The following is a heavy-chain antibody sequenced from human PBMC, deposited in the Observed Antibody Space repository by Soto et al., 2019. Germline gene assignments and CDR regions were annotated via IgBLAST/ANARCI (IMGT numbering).Heavy chain of an antibody. CDR1: GFTLSGSR. V-gene: IGHV3-73*01. CDR2: IRSKADSYAT. J-gene: IGHJ5*02. CDR3: TSQYCGGDCSRVDP. Sequence: GGSLRLSCAASGFTLSGSRIHWVRQASGKGLEWVGRIRSKADSYATAYAASVRGRFTISRDDSKNTAYLQMNSLKTENTAVYYCTSQYCGGDCSRVDPWGQGTLVTVSS. D-gene: IGHD2-21*02.